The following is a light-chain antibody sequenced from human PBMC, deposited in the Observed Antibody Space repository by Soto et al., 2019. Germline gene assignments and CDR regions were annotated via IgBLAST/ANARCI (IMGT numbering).Light chain of an antibody. CDR3: QQYNTWPWT. Sequence: EIVMTQSPATLSVSPGERATLSCRASQSINNNLAWYQQKPGQAPRLLIHGASTRATGIPARISASGSGTEFTLTISSLQSEDFAVYYCQQYNTWPWTFGRGTEVEIK. CDR2: GAS. J-gene: IGKJ1*01. CDR1: QSINNN. V-gene: IGKV3-15*01.